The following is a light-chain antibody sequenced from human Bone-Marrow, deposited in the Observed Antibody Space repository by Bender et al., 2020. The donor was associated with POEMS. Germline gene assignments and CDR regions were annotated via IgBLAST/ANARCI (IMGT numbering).Light chain of an antibody. V-gene: IGLV2-14*01. Sequence: QSALTQPASVSGSPGQSITISCTGTSSDVGGYDYVSWYQQHPGKAPTVMIYEVTKRPSGVSNRFSGSKSGNTASLTISGLQPADEADYYCSSYTSSSTVVFGGGTKLTVL. J-gene: IGLJ2*01. CDR2: EVT. CDR3: SSYTSSSTVV. CDR1: SSDVGGYDY.